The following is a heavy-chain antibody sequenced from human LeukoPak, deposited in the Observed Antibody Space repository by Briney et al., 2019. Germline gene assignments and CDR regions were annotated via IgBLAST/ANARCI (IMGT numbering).Heavy chain of an antibody. J-gene: IGHJ5*02. D-gene: IGHD5-24*01. CDR3: ARGRDRGSAGVNWFDP. CDR2: IYYSGST. CDR1: GGSISSGGYY. Sequence: PSKTLSLTCSVSGGSISSGGYYWSWIRQQPGEGLEWIGYIYYSGSTYSNPSLKSRVTISVDTSKNQFSLKLSSVTAADTAVYYCARGRDRGSAGVNWFDPWGQGTLVTVSS. V-gene: IGHV4-31*03.